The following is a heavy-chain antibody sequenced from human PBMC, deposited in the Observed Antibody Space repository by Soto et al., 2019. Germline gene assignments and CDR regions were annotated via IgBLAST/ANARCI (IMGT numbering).Heavy chain of an antibody. CDR1: GFTFSSYA. V-gene: IGHV3-64D*06. CDR3: VKDRSADC. CDR2: ISSDGRPT. J-gene: IGHJ4*02. Sequence: GGTLRLSCSASGFTFSSYAMHWVRQAPGKGLEYVSSISSDGRPTYYADSVKGRFTISRDNSRNTLYLQMSSLKTEDTAVYYCVKDRSADCSGQGTLVTVSS.